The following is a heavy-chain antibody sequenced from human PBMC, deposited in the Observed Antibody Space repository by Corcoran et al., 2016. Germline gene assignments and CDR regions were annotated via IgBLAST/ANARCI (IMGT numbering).Heavy chain of an antibody. D-gene: IGHD2-21*02. CDR2: IRSKAYGVTT. Sequence: EVQLVESGGGLVKPGRSLRLSCTASGFTFGDYAMSWFRQAPGKGLEWGGFIRSKAYGVTTDYAASWKGRFTISRDYSKSNAYLQMKRLKTEYTAVYYWTSGPEVTAINYWGQGTLFTVSS. CDR3: TSGPEVTAINY. CDR1: GFTFGDYA. J-gene: IGHJ4*02. V-gene: IGHV3-49*05.